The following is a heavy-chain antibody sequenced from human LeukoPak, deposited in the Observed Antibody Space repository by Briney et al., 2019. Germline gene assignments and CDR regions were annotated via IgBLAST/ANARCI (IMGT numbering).Heavy chain of an antibody. D-gene: IGHD6-13*01. CDR1: GFTFSNYN. J-gene: IGHJ4*02. CDR2: ISSSGSYI. V-gene: IGHV3-21*04. Sequence: PGGSLRLSCAASGFTFSNYNMNWVRQAPGKGLEWVSSISSSGSYIYYADSVKGRFTISRDNAKNSLYLQMNSLRAEDTAVYYCARGPLIAAAGTWWGQGTLVTVSS. CDR3: ARGPLIAAAGTW.